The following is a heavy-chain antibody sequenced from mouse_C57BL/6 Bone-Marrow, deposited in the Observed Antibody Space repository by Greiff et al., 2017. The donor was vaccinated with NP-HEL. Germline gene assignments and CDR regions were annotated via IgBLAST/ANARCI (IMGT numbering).Heavy chain of an antibody. CDR3: ARGGFAY. V-gene: IGHV5-4*03. CDR2: ISDGGSYT. CDR1: GFTFSSYA. J-gene: IGHJ3*01. Sequence: EVKLMESGGGLVKPGGSLKLSCAASGFTFSSYAMSWVRQTPEQRLEWVATISDGGSYTYYPDNVKGRFPISRDNAKNNLYLQLSHLKSEDTAMYYCARGGFAYWGQGTLVTVSA.